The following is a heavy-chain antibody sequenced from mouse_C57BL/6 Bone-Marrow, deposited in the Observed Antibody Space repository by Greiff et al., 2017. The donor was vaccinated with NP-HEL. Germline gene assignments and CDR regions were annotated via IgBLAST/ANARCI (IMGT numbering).Heavy chain of an antibody. V-gene: IGHV1-42*01. J-gene: IGHJ3*01. Sequence: VQLQQSGPELVKPGASVKISCKASGYSFTGYYMNWVKQSPEKSLEWIGEINPSTGGTTYNQKFKAKATLTVDKSSSTAYMQIKRLTSEDSAVYYCARGNDYEWFAYWGQGTLVTVSA. CDR3: ARGNDYEWFAY. CDR2: INPSTGGT. D-gene: IGHD2-4*01. CDR1: GYSFTGYY.